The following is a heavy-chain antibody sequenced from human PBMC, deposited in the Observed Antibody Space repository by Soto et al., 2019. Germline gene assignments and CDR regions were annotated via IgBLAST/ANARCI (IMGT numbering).Heavy chain of an antibody. CDR3: ARSAREWLASYYGMDV. CDR2: IIPIFGTA. V-gene: IGHV1-69*13. Sequence: VASVKVSCKASGGTFSSYAISWVRQAPGQGLEWMGGIIPIFGTANYAQKFQGRVTITADESTSTAYMELSSLRSEDTAVYYCARSAREWLASYYGMDVWGQGTTVTVYS. CDR1: GGTFSSYA. D-gene: IGHD6-19*01. J-gene: IGHJ6*02.